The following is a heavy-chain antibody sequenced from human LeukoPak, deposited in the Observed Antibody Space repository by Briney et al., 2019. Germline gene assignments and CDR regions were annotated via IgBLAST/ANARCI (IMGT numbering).Heavy chain of an antibody. D-gene: IGHD2-21*01. Sequence: GGSLRPSCAASGFTVSSNYMSWVRQAPGKGLEWVSVIYSGGSTYYADSVKGRFTISRDNSKNTLYLQMNSLRAGDTAVYYCARSQIPSVYYYYMDVWGKGTTVTVSS. CDR1: GFTVSSNY. J-gene: IGHJ6*03. CDR2: IYSGGST. V-gene: IGHV3-66*02. CDR3: ARSQIPSVYYYYMDV.